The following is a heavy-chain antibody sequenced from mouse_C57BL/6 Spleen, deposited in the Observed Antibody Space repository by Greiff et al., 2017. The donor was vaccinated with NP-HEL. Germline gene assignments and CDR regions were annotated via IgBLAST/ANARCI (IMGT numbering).Heavy chain of an antibody. D-gene: IGHD4-1*01. V-gene: IGHV1-80*01. CDR3: ARGGLTGLFDY. CDR1: GYAFSSYW. Sequence: VKLVESGAELVKPGASVKISCKASGYAFSSYWLNWVKQRPGKGLEWIGQIYPGDGDTNYNGKFKGKATLTADKSSSTAYMQLSSLTSEDSAVYFCARGGLTGLFDYWGQGTTLTVSS. CDR2: IYPGDGDT. J-gene: IGHJ2*01.